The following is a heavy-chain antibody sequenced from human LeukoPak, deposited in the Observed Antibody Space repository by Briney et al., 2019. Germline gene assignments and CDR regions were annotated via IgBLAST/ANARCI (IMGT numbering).Heavy chain of an antibody. V-gene: IGHV4-39*01. Sequence: PSETLSLTCSVSTGSISSSSYYWAWIRQPPGKGLEWIGNIFYTGSTSYNPSLKSRLSISVDTSRNQFSLRLSSVTAADTAVYYCARHLTYYYDSSGYFVSWGQGTLATVSS. CDR1: TGSISSSSYY. J-gene: IGHJ5*01. D-gene: IGHD3-22*01. CDR2: IFYTGST. CDR3: ARHLTYYYDSSGYFVS.